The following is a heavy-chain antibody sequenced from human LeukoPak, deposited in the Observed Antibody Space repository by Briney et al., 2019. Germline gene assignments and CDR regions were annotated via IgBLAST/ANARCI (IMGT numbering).Heavy chain of an antibody. V-gene: IGHV4-4*07. CDR3: ARTAGKQLVFNY. CDR1: GGSHSSYH. CDR2: IYTSGST. J-gene: IGHJ4*02. D-gene: IGHD6-6*01. Sequence: SETLSLTCTVSGGSHSSYHWGWLRQPAREGLEWVGRIYTSGSTNYNPSLKSRVTMSVDTSKNQFSLKLSSVTAADTAVYYCARTAGKQLVFNYWGQGTLVTVSS.